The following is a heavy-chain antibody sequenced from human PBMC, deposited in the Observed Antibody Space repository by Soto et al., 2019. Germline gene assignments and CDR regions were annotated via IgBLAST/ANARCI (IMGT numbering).Heavy chain of an antibody. CDR3: VVASFGVVIIEDYYGMDV. CDR2: IIPIFGTA. D-gene: IGHD3-3*01. Sequence: AASVKVSCKASGGTFSSYAISWVRQAPGQGLEWMGGIIPIFGTANYAQKFQGRVTITADESTSTAYMELSSLRSEDTAVYYCVVASFGVVIIEDYYGMDVWGQGTTVTVSS. V-gene: IGHV1-69*13. J-gene: IGHJ6*02. CDR1: GGTFSSYA.